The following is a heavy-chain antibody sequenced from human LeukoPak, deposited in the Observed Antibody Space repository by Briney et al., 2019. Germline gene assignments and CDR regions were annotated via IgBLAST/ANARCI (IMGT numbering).Heavy chain of an antibody. Sequence: PSETLSLTCTVSGYSISSGYYWGWIRQPPGKGLEWIGSIYHSGSTYYNPSLKGRVTISVDTSKNQFSLKLSSVTAADTAVYYCARDVRFLEWLPPYYYYMDVWGKGTTVTVSS. CDR3: ARDVRFLEWLPPYYYYMDV. CDR1: GYSISSGYY. CDR2: IYHSGST. D-gene: IGHD3-3*01. V-gene: IGHV4-38-2*02. J-gene: IGHJ6*03.